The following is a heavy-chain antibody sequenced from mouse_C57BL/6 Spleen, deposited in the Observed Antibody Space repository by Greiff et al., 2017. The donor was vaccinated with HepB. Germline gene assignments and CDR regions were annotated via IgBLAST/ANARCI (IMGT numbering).Heavy chain of an antibody. CDR1: GFTFSSYA. CDR3: ARGGGLRRGAWFAY. V-gene: IGHV5-4*01. Sequence: EVQLVESGGGLVKPGGSLKLSCAASGFTFSSYAMSWVRQTPEKRLEWVATISDGGSYTYYPDNVKGRFTISRDNAKNNLYLQMSHLKSEDTAMYYCARGGGLRRGAWFAYWGQGTLVTVSA. CDR2: ISDGGSYT. D-gene: IGHD2-4*01. J-gene: IGHJ3*01.